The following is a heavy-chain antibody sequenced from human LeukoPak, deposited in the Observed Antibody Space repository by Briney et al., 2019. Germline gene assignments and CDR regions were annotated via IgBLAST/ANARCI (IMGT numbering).Heavy chain of an antibody. Sequence: PSETLSLTCTVSHYSISSKYYWGWIRQPPGKGLEWIGYIYYSGSTNYNPSLKGRVTISVDTSKNQFSLKLSSVTAADTAVYYCARHLRGSSWIDYWGQGTLVTVSS. CDR2: IYYSGST. V-gene: IGHV4-59*08. J-gene: IGHJ4*02. CDR3: ARHLRGSSWIDY. CDR1: HYSISSKYY. D-gene: IGHD6-13*01.